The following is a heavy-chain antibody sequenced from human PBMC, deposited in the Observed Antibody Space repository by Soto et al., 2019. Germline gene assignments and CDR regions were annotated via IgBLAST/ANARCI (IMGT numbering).Heavy chain of an antibody. CDR2: ISSSSSYI. CDR1: GFTCSGYS. CDR3: ARGSRKTDV. Sequence: EVQLVESGGGLVKPGGSLRLSCAASGFTCSGYSMNWVRQAPGKGLEWVSSISSSSSYIYYADSVKGRFTISRDNAKNSLYLQMNSLRAEDTAVYYCARGSRKTDVWGKGTTVTVSS. V-gene: IGHV3-21*01. J-gene: IGHJ6*04.